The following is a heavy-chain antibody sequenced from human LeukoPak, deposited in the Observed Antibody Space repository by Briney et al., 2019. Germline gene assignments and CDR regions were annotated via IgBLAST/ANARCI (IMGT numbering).Heavy chain of an antibody. V-gene: IGHV4-59*01. CDR2: IYYSGST. CDR3: ARGRYYGSGSYYNVDFFDY. J-gene: IGHJ4*02. CDR1: GGSISSYY. D-gene: IGHD3-10*01. Sequence: SETLSLTCTVSGGSISSYYWSWIRQPPGKGLEWIGYIYYSGSTNYNPSLKSRVTISVDTSKNQFSLKLSSVTAADTAVYYCARGRYYGSGSYYNVDFFDYWGQGTLVTVSS.